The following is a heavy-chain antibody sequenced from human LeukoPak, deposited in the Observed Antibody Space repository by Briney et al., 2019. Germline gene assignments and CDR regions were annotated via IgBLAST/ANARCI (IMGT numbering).Heavy chain of an antibody. D-gene: IGHD2-15*01. V-gene: IGHV1-2*02. J-gene: IGHJ6*03. CDR2: INPNSGGT. CDR3: ARAGGYCSGCSCYSISHYYYYYMDV. CDR1: GYTFTGYY. Sequence: ASVKVSCKASGYTFTGYYMHWVRQAPGQGLEWMGWINPNSGGTNYAQKFQGRVTMTRDTSISTAYMELSRLRSDDTAVYYCARAGGYCSGCSCYSISHYYYYYMDVWGKGTTVTVSS.